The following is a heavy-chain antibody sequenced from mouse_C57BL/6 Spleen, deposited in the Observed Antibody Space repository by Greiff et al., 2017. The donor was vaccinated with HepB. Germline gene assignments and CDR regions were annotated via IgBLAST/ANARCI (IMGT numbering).Heavy chain of an antibody. J-gene: IGHJ4*01. Sequence: QVQLQQPGAELVKPGASVKLSCKASGYTFTSYWMQWVKQRPGQGLEWIGEIDPSDSYTNYKQKFKGKATLTVDTSYSTAYMQLSSLTSKDSAVYYCARQSQAGAMDYWGQGTSVTVSS. V-gene: IGHV1-50*01. CDR2: IDPSDSYT. CDR1: GYTFTSYW. D-gene: IGHD3-2*02. CDR3: ARQSQAGAMDY.